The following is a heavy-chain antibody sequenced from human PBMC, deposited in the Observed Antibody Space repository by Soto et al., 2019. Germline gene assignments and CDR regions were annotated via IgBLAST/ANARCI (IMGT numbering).Heavy chain of an antibody. V-gene: IGHV1-8*01. J-gene: IGHJ6*02. Sequence: QVQLVQSGAEVKKPGASVRVSCKASGYTFSGYDINWVRQATGQGLEWMGWVSPDSGSTGYAGILQGRVTMTWDRSTTTAYMDLGSLAFEDSAVYYCARATELRYVELSVYRGGNYAMDVWGQGTTVTVS. CDR2: VSPDSGST. D-gene: IGHD3-3*01. CDR1: GYTFSGYD. CDR3: ARATELRYVELSVYRGGNYAMDV.